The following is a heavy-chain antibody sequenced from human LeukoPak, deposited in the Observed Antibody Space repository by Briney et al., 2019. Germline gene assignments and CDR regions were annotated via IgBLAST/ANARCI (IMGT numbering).Heavy chain of an antibody. CDR1: GYSFTSYW. V-gene: IGHV5-51*01. CDR2: IYPGDSDT. CDR3: ARFQYQRSSCAFDI. J-gene: IGHJ3*02. D-gene: IGHD2-2*01. Sequence: GEPLKISCKGSGYSFTSYWIGWVRQMPGKGLEGMGIIYPGDSDTRYSPSFQGQVTISADKSISTAYLQWSSLKASDTAMYYCARFQYQRSSCAFDIWGQGTMVTVSS.